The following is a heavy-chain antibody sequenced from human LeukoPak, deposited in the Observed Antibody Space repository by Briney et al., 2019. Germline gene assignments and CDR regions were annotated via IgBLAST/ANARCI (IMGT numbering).Heavy chain of an antibody. V-gene: IGHV1-8*03. Sequence: GASVKVSCKASGYTFPHYYVHWVRQAPGQGLEWMGWINPNSGNTGYAQKFQGRVTITRNTSISTAYMELSSLRSEDTAVYYCARAVRGYGHRAYYYYYMDVWGKGTTVTVSS. CDR1: GYTFPHYY. CDR2: INPNSGNT. CDR3: ARAVRGYGHRAYYYYYMDV. J-gene: IGHJ6*03. D-gene: IGHD5-18*01.